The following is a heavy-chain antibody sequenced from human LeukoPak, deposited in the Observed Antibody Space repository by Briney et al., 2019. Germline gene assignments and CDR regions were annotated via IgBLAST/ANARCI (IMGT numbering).Heavy chain of an antibody. CDR3: ANANNQQLYYFDY. V-gene: IGHV3-30*18. Sequence: PGGSLRLSCAASGFTFSTYAMHWVRQAPGKGLECVALISYDGSRKDYADSVRGRFTISRDNSKNTLYLQMNSLRPEDTAVYYCANANNQQLYYFDYWGQGTLVTVSS. CDR1: GFTFSTYA. CDR2: ISYDGSRK. J-gene: IGHJ4*02. D-gene: IGHD6-13*01.